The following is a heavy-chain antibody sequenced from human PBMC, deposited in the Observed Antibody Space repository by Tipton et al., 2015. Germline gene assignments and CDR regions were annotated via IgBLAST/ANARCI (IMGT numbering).Heavy chain of an antibody. J-gene: IGHJ4*02. Sequence: TLSLTCTVSGGSISSGHDYWSWIRQPARKGLEWIGHFYGSGTTNYNPSLKSRFTISTDTSTNEFSLDRGSVTAADTAVYYCARGVVTGPRVLDWGRGTLVTVSS. CDR3: ARGVVTGPRVLD. CDR2: FYGSGTT. CDR1: GGSISSGHDY. V-gene: IGHV4-61*09. D-gene: IGHD2-21*02.